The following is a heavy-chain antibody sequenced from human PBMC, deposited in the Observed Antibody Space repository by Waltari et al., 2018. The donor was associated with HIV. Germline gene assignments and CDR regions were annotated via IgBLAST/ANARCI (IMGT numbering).Heavy chain of an antibody. V-gene: IGHV4-30-4*08. J-gene: IGHJ4*02. CDR2: IYYGGST. Sequence: QVQLQESGPGLVKPSQTLSLTCIVSGGSINSDDYSWNWIRQPPGKGLEWIGSIYYGGSTYYNPSLKRRITVSVDRSKNQFALKLTSVTAADTAVYYCARIGTLQYYFDYWGQGTLVTVSS. CDR1: GGSINSDDYS. CDR3: ARIGTLQYYFDY. D-gene: IGHD1-1*01.